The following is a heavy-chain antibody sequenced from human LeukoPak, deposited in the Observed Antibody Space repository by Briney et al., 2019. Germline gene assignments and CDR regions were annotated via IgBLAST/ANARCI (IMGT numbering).Heavy chain of an antibody. CDR1: GGTFSSYA. V-gene: IGHV1-69*04. CDR3: ARENYDILTGNAFDI. Sequence: SVKVSCKASGGTFSSYAISWVRQAPGQGLEWMGRIIPIFGIANYAQKFQGRVTITADKSTSTAYMELSSLRSEDTAVYYCARENYDILTGNAFDIWGQGTMVTVSS. J-gene: IGHJ3*02. D-gene: IGHD3-9*01. CDR2: IIPIFGIA.